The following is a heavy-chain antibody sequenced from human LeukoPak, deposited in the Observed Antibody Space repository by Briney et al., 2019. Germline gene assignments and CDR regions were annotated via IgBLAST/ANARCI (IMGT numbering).Heavy chain of an antibody. CDR1: GGSFSGYY. J-gene: IGHJ4*02. D-gene: IGHD6-13*01. CDR3: ASGHSSSSY. V-gene: IGHV4-34*01. Sequence: SETLSLTCAVYGGSFSGYYWGWIRQPPGKGLEWIGEINHSGSTNYNPSLKSRVTISVDTSKNQFSLKLSSVTAADTAVYYCASGHSSSSYWGQGTLVTVSS. CDR2: INHSGST.